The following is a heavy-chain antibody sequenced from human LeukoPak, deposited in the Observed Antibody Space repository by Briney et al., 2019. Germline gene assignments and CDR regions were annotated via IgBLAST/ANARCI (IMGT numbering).Heavy chain of an antibody. CDR1: GYTFTSYD. V-gene: IGHV1-8*01. J-gene: IGHJ6*03. Sequence: ASVTVSCKTSGYTFTSYDINWVRQAPGQGLEWMGWMNPNSGNTDYAQKFQGRVTMTRNTSISTAYMELSSLRSEDTAVYYCARIGSGWTASYYMDVWGKGTTVTISS. CDR2: MNPNSGNT. CDR3: ARIGSGWTASYYMDV. D-gene: IGHD6-19*01.